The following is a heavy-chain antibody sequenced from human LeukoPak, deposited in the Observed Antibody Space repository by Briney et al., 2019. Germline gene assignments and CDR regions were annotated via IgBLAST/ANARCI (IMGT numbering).Heavy chain of an antibody. V-gene: IGHV3-7*01. CDR2: MNPDGSAT. CDR1: GFSFSNFW. J-gene: IGHJ4*02. Sequence: PGGSLRLSCGVSGFSFSNFWMSWIRQAPGKGLERVANMNPDGSATYYLDSVKGRFTISRDNAKTSVYLQMNSLRPDDTAVYYCARTLVEVPGHSDLFDFWGQGTLVTVSS. D-gene: IGHD2-2*01. CDR3: ARTLVEVPGHSDLFDF.